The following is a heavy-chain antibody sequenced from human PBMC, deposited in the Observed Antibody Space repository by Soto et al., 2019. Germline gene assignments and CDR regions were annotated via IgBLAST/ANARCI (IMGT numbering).Heavy chain of an antibody. D-gene: IGHD1-26*01. J-gene: IGHJ5*02. Sequence: PSETLSLTCTVSGGSISSSSYYWGWIRQPPGKGLEWIGSIYYSGSTYYSPSLESRVTISVATSKNQFSLKLSSVTAAETAVYYCAGLWGSGSYQNWFDPWGQGTLVTVSS. CDR2: IYYSGST. CDR3: AGLWGSGSYQNWFDP. CDR1: GGSISSSSYY. V-gene: IGHV4-39*01.